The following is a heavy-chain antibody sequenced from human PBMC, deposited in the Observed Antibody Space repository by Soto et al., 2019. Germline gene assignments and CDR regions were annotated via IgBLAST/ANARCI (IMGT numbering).Heavy chain of an antibody. V-gene: IGHV3-7*03. D-gene: IGHD2-21*02. CDR3: ARVSCGGDCYSYYYYYGLDL. Sequence: PGGSLRLSCAASGFTFSSYWMSWVRQAPGKGLEWVANIEQDGSEKYYVDSVKGRFTISRDNAKNSLYLQMNSLRAEDTAVYYCARVSCGGDCYSYYYYYGLDLWGQGTTVTVSS. CDR1: GFTFSSYW. CDR2: IEQDGSEK. J-gene: IGHJ6*02.